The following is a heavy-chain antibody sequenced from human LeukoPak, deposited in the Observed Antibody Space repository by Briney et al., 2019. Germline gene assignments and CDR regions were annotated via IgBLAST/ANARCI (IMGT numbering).Heavy chain of an antibody. CDR3: ARISDSYGSPQLGY. J-gene: IGHJ4*02. D-gene: IGHD5-18*01. CDR1: GYTFTSYA. V-gene: IGHV7-4-1*02. CDR2: INTNTGNP. Sequence: GASVKVSCKASGYTFTSYAMNWVRQAPGQGLEWMGWINTNTGNPTYAQGFTGRFVFSLDTSVSTAYLQISSLKAEDTAVYYCARISDSYGSPQLGYWGQGTLVTVSS.